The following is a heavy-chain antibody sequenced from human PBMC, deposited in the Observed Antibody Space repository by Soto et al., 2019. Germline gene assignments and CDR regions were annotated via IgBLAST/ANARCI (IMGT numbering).Heavy chain of an antibody. CDR2: ISGNGGDYT. Sequence: EVQLLESGGGLVQPGGSLRLSCAASGFTFSTYAMSWVRQAPRKGLEWVSAISGNGGDYTYYADSVKGRFTISRDNSNNPLYLQMNSLRAEDTAVYYCVPLCRYCSTTTPSWGQGTLVTVSS. CDR3: VPLCRYCSTTTPS. V-gene: IGHV3-23*01. CDR1: GFTFSTYA. J-gene: IGHJ4*02. D-gene: IGHD2-2*01.